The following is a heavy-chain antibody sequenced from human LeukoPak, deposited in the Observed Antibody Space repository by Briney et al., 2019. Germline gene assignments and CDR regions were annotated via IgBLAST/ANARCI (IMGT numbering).Heavy chain of an antibody. V-gene: IGHV4-59*01. Sequence: SGTLSLTCTVSGGSISSYYWSWIRQPPGKGLEWIGYIYYSGSTNYNPSLKSRVTISVDTSKNQFSLKLSSVTAADTAVYYCARESVSAFDIWGQGTMVTVSS. CDR2: IYYSGST. CDR1: GGSISSYY. D-gene: IGHD3-16*01. CDR3: ARESVSAFDI. J-gene: IGHJ3*02.